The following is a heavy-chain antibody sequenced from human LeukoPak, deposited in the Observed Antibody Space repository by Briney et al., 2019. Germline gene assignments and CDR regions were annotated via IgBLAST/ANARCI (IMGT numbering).Heavy chain of an antibody. J-gene: IGHJ5*02. D-gene: IGHD2-2*01. Sequence: GGSLRLSYEGSGFSFSSYWMTWVRQLPGKGPEWVANIRQDESERYFADSVKGRFTISRDNSKNTLYLQMNSLRAEDTAVYYCAKGRGVVVPAAMHWFDPWGQGTLVTVSS. CDR2: IRQDESER. CDR1: GFSFSSYW. V-gene: IGHV3-7*03. CDR3: AKGRGVVVPAAMHWFDP.